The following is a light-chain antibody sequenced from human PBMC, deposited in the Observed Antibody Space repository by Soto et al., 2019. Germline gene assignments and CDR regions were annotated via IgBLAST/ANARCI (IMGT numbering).Light chain of an antibody. V-gene: IGLV4-69*01. CDR3: QTWGTSIHFV. CDR2: LDSDGSH. CDR1: SGHSSYA. Sequence: QSVLTQSPSASASLGASVKLTCTLSSGHSSYAIAWHQQQPEKGPRYLMKLDSDGSHTKGDAIPDRFSGSSSGAERYLTISSLQSEDEADYYCQTWGTSIHFVFGGGTKLTVL. J-gene: IGLJ2*01.